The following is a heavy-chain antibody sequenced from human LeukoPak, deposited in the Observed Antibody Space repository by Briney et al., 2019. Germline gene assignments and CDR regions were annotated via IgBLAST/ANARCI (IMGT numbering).Heavy chain of an antibody. CDR1: GFTFNNYA. CDR2: INGGSGNS. D-gene: IGHD5-18*01. J-gene: IGHJ4*02. V-gene: IGHV3-23*01. Sequence: GGSLRLSCAASGFTFNNYAMTWVRQAPGKGLEWVSVINGGSGNSYYADSVKGRFTVSRDNSKNTLYLQMNSLRDEDTTVYYCAKGQGYNYGDSIDYWGQGTLVTVSS. CDR3: AKGQGYNYGDSIDY.